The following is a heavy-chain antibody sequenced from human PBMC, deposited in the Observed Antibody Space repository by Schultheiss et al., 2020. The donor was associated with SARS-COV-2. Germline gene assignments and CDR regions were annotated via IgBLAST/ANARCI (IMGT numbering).Heavy chain of an antibody. CDR1: GFTVSSNE. Sequence: GSLRLSCAASGFTVSSNEMSWVRQAPGKGLEWVSSISGGSTYYADSVKGRFTISRDNSKNTLYLQMNSLRAEDTAVYYCARDFGVDTAMDPPLSWGQGTLVTVSS. J-gene: IGHJ4*02. CDR3: ARDFGVDTAMDPPLS. CDR2: ISGGST. D-gene: IGHD5-18*01. V-gene: IGHV3-38-3*01.